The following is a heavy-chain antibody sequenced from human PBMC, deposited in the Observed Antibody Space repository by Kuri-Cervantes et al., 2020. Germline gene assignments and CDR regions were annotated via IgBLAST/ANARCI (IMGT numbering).Heavy chain of an antibody. D-gene: IGHD3-10*01. V-gene: IGHV3-23*01. CDR1: GFTFSTSA. J-gene: IGHJ4*02. Sequence: GGSLRPSCAASGFTFSTSAMAWVRQAPGKGLECVSGISPTGDTTYYVDSVKGRFTISRDNSKNTLYLQINSLRAEDTALYYCAKDHQGVVPDCFDSWGQGTLVTVSS. CDR2: ISPTGDTT. CDR3: AKDHQGVVPDCFDS.